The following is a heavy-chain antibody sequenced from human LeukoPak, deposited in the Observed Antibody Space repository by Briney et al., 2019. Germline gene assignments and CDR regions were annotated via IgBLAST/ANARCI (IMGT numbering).Heavy chain of an antibody. Sequence: ASAKVSCKASGYTFTAKHMHWVRQAPGQGLEWMGKIISDSGGTDYAQRFQGRVTMTVDTSITTAYMELSRLTSDDTAVYYCARENWHYDSWGQGTLVTVSS. CDR1: GYTFTAKH. J-gene: IGHJ5*01. CDR3: ARENWHYDS. CDR2: IISDSGGT. D-gene: IGHD1-7*01. V-gene: IGHV1-2*02.